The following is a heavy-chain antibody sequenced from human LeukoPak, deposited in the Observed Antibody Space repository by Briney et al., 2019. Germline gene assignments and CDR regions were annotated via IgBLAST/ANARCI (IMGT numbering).Heavy chain of an antibody. CDR3: ARGRQFLEWLGFDY. J-gene: IGHJ4*02. CDR2: IYHSGST. V-gene: IGHV4-59*12. Sequence: SETLSLTCSVSGGSISSYYWSWIRQPPGKGLEWIGYIYHSGSTYYNPSLKSRVTISVDRSKNQFSLKLSSVTAADTAVYYCARGRQFLEWLGFDYWGQGTLVTVSS. D-gene: IGHD3-3*01. CDR1: GGSISSYY.